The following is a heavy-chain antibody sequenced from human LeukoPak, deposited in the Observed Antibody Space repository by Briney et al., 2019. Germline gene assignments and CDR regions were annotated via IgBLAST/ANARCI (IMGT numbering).Heavy chain of an antibody. CDR3: AKDTIYGDYEGVYFDY. J-gene: IGHJ4*02. V-gene: IGHV4-34*01. CDR2: INHSGST. Sequence: SETLSLTCAVYGGSFSGYYWSWIRQPPGKGLEWIGEINHSGSTNYNPSLKSRVTISVDTSKNQFSLKLSSVTAEDTAAYYCAKDTIYGDYEGVYFDYWGQGTLVTVSS. D-gene: IGHD4-17*01. CDR1: GGSFSGYY.